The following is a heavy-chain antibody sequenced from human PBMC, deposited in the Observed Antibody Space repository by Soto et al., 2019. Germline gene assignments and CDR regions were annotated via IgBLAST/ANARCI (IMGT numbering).Heavy chain of an antibody. CDR1: GFTFSNYG. CDR3: ARQSATNVYHYGMDV. V-gene: IGHV3-33*05. Sequence: QVQLVESGGGVVQPGRSLRLSCAASGFTFSNYGMHWVRQTPGKGLEWVALISYDGSDKDYIDSVKGRFTISRDNSKNTLYLQMNSLRAEDTDVYYCARQSATNVYHYGMDVWGQGTTVTVSS. J-gene: IGHJ6*02. CDR2: ISYDGSDK. D-gene: IGHD2-8*01.